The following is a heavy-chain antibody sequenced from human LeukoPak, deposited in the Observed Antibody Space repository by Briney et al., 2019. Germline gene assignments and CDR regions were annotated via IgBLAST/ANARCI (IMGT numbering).Heavy chain of an antibody. CDR1: GYTLTGHY. CDR3: ARAAIAVAGDYHYHYMDV. D-gene: IGHD6-19*01. CDR2: ISPSSGDT. J-gene: IGHJ6*03. V-gene: IGHV1-2*02. Sequence: ASVKVSCKASGYTLTGHYMHWVRQAPGQGLGWMGWISPSSGDTDYSQRFQGRVTMTRDTSISTAYMELSRLRSDDTAVYFCARAAIAVAGDYHYHYMDVWGKGTTVTVSS.